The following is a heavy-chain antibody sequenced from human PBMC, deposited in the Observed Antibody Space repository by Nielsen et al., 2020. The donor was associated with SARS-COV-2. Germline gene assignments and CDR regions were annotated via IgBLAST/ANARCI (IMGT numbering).Heavy chain of an antibody. CDR3: ARVGNGFDPRTYRHYYYFMDV. CDR1: DFSVGDSF. D-gene: IGHD3-9*01. V-gene: IGHV3-53*01. Sequence: GESLKISCAASDFSVGDSFMTWVRQAPGRGLEWVSLLYGGGATDYVDSVKGRFTISRDNSQNTLFLQMDSLRAEDTAVYYCARVGNGFDPRTYRHYYYFMDVWGKGTTVIVPS. J-gene: IGHJ6*03. CDR2: LYGGGAT.